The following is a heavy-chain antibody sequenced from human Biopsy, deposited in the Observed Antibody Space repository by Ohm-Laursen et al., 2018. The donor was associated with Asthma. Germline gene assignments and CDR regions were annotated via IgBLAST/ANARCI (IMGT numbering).Heavy chain of an antibody. CDR3: ARGPEYVRSSGALDY. V-gene: IGHV1-69*15. J-gene: IGHJ4*02. D-gene: IGHD2-2*01. CDR1: GGTFSSNS. CDR2: IIPIFGPT. Sequence: GSSVKVSCKASGGTFSSNSINWVRQAPGQGLKWMGRIIPIFGPTNYAQKFQGRVTISADDSTSTAYMELSSLSSEDTALYYCARGPEYVRSSGALDYRGQGTLVTVSS.